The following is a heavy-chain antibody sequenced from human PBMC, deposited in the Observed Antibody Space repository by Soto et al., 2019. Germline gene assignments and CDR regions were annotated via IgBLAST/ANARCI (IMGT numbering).Heavy chain of an antibody. D-gene: IGHD3-22*01. Sequence: SLRLSCAASGFTFSSYGMHWVRQAPGKGLEWVAVIWYDGSNKDYADSVKGRFTISRDNSKNTLYLQMNSLRAEDTAVYYCARGPYYYDRSGYKMDHWGLGTLVTVSS. J-gene: IGHJ4*02. V-gene: IGHV3-33*01. CDR3: ARGPYYYDRSGYKMDH. CDR1: GFTFSSYG. CDR2: IWYDGSNK.